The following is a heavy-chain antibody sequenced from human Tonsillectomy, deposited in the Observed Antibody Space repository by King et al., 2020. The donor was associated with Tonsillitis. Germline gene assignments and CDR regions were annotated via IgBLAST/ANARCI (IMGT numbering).Heavy chain of an antibody. Sequence: VQLVESGGGLVQPGGSLRLTCVASGFTFRSYWMSWVRQAPGKGLEWVADIKSDGSDKYYVDSVKGRFTISRDNAKNSLYLQMNSLRAEDTAVYYCARDAWDFEYSSSLDYGGQGTLVTVSS. D-gene: IGHD6-6*01. CDR1: GFTFRSYW. CDR2: IKSDGSDK. J-gene: IGHJ4*02. V-gene: IGHV3-7*03. CDR3: ARDAWDFEYSSSLDY.